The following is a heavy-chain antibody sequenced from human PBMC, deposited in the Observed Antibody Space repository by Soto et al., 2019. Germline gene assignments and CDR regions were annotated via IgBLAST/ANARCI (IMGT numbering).Heavy chain of an antibody. D-gene: IGHD3-10*01. CDR3: ARYRYGSGTPVGMDV. J-gene: IGHJ6*04. CDR1: GFTFISYA. CDR2: ISYDGSNK. V-gene: IGHV3-30-3*01. Sequence: GGSVRLSCAASGFTFISYAMHWVRQAPGKGLEWVAVISYDGSNKYYADSVKGRFTISRDNSKNTLCLQMNSLRIEDTAVYYCARYRYGSGTPVGMDVWGRGTTVTVSA.